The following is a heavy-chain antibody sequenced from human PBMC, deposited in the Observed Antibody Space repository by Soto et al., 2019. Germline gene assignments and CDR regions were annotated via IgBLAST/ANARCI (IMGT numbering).Heavy chain of an antibody. D-gene: IGHD1-1*01. CDR2: INFNGRSI. CDR3: VKVLGLEPPKFDQ. V-gene: IGHV3-9*01. Sequence: VQLVESGGGLVQPGRSLRLSCAASGFTFDDYAVHWVRQAPEKGLEWISGINFNGRSIGYADSVKGRFTISRDNAKKSLYLEMNSLRAEDTAFYYCVKVLGLEPPKFDQWGQGTLVTVSS. J-gene: IGHJ4*02. CDR1: GFTFDDYA.